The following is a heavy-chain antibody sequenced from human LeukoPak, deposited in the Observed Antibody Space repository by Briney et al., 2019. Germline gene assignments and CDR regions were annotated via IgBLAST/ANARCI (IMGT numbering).Heavy chain of an antibody. Sequence: GGSLRLSCAASGFTFSTKWMSWVRQAPGKGLEWVANIKQDGSEKYYVDSVKGRFTISRDNAKNSLYLQMNSLRAEDTAVYYCARDYDPYYYGSGSSGLDPWGQGTLVTVSS. CDR3: ARDYDPYYYGSGSSGLDP. J-gene: IGHJ5*02. CDR1: GFTFSTKW. CDR2: IKQDGSEK. V-gene: IGHV3-7*01. D-gene: IGHD3-10*01.